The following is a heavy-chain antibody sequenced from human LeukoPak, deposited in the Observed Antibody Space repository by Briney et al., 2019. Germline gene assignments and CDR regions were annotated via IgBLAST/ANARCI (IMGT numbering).Heavy chain of an antibody. Sequence: SVKVSCKASGGIFSSYAINWVRQAPVQGLEWMGRIIPIFGSANYAQKFQGRVTITADKSTRTAYMELSSLRSEDTALYYCAKGSRLREGGSYRFWGQGTLVTVSS. CDR3: AKGSRLREGGSYRF. J-gene: IGHJ4*02. D-gene: IGHD3-16*02. V-gene: IGHV1-69*06. CDR2: IIPIFGSA. CDR1: GGIFSSYA.